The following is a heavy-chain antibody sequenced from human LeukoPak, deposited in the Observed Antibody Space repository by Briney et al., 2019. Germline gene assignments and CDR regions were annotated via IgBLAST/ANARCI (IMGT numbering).Heavy chain of an antibody. D-gene: IGHD2-15*01. CDR3: ARPYCSGGSCYYYYYGMDV. J-gene: IGHJ6*02. CDR2: IRYDGSNK. V-gene: IGHV3-30*02. Sequence: TGGSLRLSCAASGFTFSSYGMHWVRQAPGKGLEWVAFIRYDGSNKYYADSVKGRFTISRDNAKNSLYLQMNSLRAEDTAVYYCARPYCSGGSCYYYYYGMDVWGQGTTVTVSS. CDR1: GFTFSSYG.